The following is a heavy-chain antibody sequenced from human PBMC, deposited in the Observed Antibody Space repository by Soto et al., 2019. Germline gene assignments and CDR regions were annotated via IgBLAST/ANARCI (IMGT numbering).Heavy chain of an antibody. Sequence: GASVKVSCKASGYTFTSYGIHWVRQAPGQRLEWMGWINAANGDTKYSPKFQGRVTITRDTSASTAYMELSSLRSEDTAVYYCVRRHLSATGINWFDPWGQGTMVTVYS. CDR1: GYTFTSYG. D-gene: IGHD6-13*01. CDR3: VRRHLSATGINWFDP. V-gene: IGHV1-3*01. J-gene: IGHJ5*02. CDR2: INAANGDT.